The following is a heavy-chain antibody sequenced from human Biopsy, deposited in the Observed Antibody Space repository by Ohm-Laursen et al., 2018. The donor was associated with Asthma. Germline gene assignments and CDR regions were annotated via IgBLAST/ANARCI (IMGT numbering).Heavy chain of an antibody. CDR3: ARRGGVRRYFDY. CDR1: GGSISSGAYY. J-gene: IGHJ4*02. D-gene: IGHD1-1*01. V-gene: IGHV4-30-4*01. Sequence: SQTLSLTCTVSGGSISSGAYYWSWVRQPPGKGLEWIGYIYYIGGTYYNPSLKSRVAISLDTSMNQFSLKLSSVTAADTAVYFCARRGGVRRYFDYWGQGTLVTVSS. CDR2: IYYIGGT.